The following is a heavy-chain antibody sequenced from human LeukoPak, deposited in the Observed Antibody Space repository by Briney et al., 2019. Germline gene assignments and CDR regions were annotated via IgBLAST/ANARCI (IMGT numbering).Heavy chain of an antibody. V-gene: IGHV4-39*01. CDR1: GGSISSSSYY. D-gene: IGHD3-22*01. J-gene: IGHJ4*02. Sequence: SETLSLTCTVSGGSISSSSYYWGWIRQPPGKGLEWIGSIYYSGSTYYNPYFQSRVTISVHTSKTQFSLTLSSVPAADTAVYYCARHWDFYYDYYYFAYWGQGTLVTVSS. CDR3: ARHWDFYYDYYYFAY. CDR2: IYYSGST.